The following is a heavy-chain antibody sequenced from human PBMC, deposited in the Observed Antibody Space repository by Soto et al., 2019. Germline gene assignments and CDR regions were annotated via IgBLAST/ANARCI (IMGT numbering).Heavy chain of an antibody. V-gene: IGHV3-23*01. CDR1: GFTFSSYA. J-gene: IGHJ3*02. CDR3: AKDQYYYDSSGYYYDAFDI. Sequence: GGSLRLSCAASGFTFSSYAMSWVRQAPGKGLEWVSAISGSGGSTYYADSVKGRFTISRDNSKNTLYLQMNSLRAEDTAVYYCAKDQYYYDSSGYYYDAFDIWGQGTMVTVSS. CDR2: ISGSGGST. D-gene: IGHD3-22*01.